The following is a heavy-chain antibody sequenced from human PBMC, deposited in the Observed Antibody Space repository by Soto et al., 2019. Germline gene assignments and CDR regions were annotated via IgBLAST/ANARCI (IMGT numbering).Heavy chain of an antibody. J-gene: IGHJ3*02. CDR3: ARGARSGSYVGADAFDM. CDR1: GYLFTDYH. Sequence: GASVKVSCKASGYLFTDYHVHWVRQAPGQGLEWMGWMNPYSGAASYTQKFQGVFTMTTETSISTAYMELRRLRSDDTAVYYCARGARSGSYVGADAFDMWGRGTMVTVSS. D-gene: IGHD3-3*01. CDR2: MNPYSGAA. V-gene: IGHV1-2*02.